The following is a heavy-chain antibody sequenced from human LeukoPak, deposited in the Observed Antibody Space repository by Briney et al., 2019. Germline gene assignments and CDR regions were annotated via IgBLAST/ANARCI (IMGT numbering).Heavy chain of an antibody. J-gene: IGHJ4*02. CDR3: ARDGGDRPQGASFDY. D-gene: IGHD2-21*02. CDR1: GGSISSGGYY. Sequence: KPSETLSLTCTVSGGSISSGGYYWSWIRQHPGKGLEWIGYIYYSGSTYYNPSLKSRVTISVDTSKNQFSLKLSSVTAADTAVYYCARDGGDRPQGASFDYWGQGTLVTVSS. V-gene: IGHV4-31*03. CDR2: IYYSGST.